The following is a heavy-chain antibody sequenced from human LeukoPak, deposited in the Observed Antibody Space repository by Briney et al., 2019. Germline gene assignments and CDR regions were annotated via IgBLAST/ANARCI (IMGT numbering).Heavy chain of an antibody. CDR3: ARDISHAIDY. Sequence: PSETLSLTCTVSGGSISSSSYYWGWIRQPPGKGLEWIGSIYYSGSTYYNPSLKSRVTISIDTSKNQFSLKLSSVTAADTAVYYCARDISHAIDYWGQGTLVTVSS. CDR1: GGSISSSSYY. V-gene: IGHV4-39*02. J-gene: IGHJ4*02. CDR2: IYYSGST.